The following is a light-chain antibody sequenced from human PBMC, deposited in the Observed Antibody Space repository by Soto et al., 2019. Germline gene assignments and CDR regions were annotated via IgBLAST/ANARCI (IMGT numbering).Light chain of an antibody. CDR2: GAS. CDR3: QQYVGSPLT. Sequence: IVLTQSPGTLSLSPGERATLSCRASQSVSSSYLAWYQQKPGQAPRLLIFGASRRATGISDRFSGSGSGTDFILTISILEPEDFAVYFCQQYVGSPLTFGGGTKVEIK. J-gene: IGKJ4*01. V-gene: IGKV3-20*01. CDR1: QSVSSSY.